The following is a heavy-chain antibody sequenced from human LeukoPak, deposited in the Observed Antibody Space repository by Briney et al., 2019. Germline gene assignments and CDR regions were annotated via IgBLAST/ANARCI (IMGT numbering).Heavy chain of an antibody. V-gene: IGHV3-30*19. CDR1: GFTFSNYA. CDR3: ARDLGSDSYGH. CDR2: ISYDGSNK. J-gene: IGHJ4*02. D-gene: IGHD5-18*01. Sequence: PGGSLRLSCGASGFTFSNYAMHWVRQAPGKGLEWVAVISYDGSNKYYADSVKGRFTISRDNSKNTLYLQMNSLRAEDTAVYYCARDLGSDSYGHWGQGTLVTVSS.